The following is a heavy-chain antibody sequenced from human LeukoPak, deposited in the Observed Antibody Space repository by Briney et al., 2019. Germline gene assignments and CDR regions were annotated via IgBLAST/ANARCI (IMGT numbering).Heavy chain of an antibody. D-gene: IGHD6-13*01. CDR2: ISSSSSTI. J-gene: IGHJ5*02. Sequence: PGGSLRLSCAASGFTFSSYSMNWVRQAPGKGLEWVSYISSSSSTIYYADSVKGRFTISRDNAKNSLYLQMNSLRAEDTAVYYCARDLGYSSSWGRNNWFDPWGQGTLVTVSS. CDR3: ARDLGYSSSWGRNNWFDP. V-gene: IGHV3-48*01. CDR1: GFTFSSYS.